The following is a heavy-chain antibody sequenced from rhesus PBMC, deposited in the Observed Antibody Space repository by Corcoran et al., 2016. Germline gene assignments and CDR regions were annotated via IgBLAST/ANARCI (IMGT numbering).Heavy chain of an antibody. Sequence: QVQLQESGLGLVTPSETLSLPCTVSGAVISSNWGSWISQRPGNRLVWCVGSNGNSWSTNFNPSLKILVTSSNDASKNQFALKLSSVTAADTAVYYCARELTGVIIMTWKSPYYGLDSWGQGVVVTVSS. D-gene: IGHD3-34*01. CDR3: ARELTGVIIMTWKSPYYGLDS. J-gene: IGHJ6*01. V-gene: IGHV4-80*01. CDR1: GAVISSNW. CDR2: SNGNSWST.